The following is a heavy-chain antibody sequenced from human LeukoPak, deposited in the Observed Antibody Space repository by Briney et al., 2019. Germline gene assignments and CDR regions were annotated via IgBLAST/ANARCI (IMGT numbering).Heavy chain of an antibody. CDR1: GFTFSSHW. D-gene: IGHD6-13*01. V-gene: IGHV3-74*01. CDR2: INSDGSST. CDR3: ARVAYSSSWYIDY. Sequence: GGSLRLSCAASGFTFSSHWMHWVRQAPGKGLVGVSRINSDGSSTSYADSVKGRFTISRDNAKNTLYVQMNSLRAENTAVYYCARVAYSSSWYIDYWGQGTLVTVSS. J-gene: IGHJ4*02.